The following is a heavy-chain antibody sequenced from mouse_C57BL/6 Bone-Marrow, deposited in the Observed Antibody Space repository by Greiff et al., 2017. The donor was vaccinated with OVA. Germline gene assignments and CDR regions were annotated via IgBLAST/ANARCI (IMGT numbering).Heavy chain of an antibody. CDR3: ARIGLSGTGSVYAMDY. D-gene: IGHD4-1*01. CDR2: IWWDDDK. Sequence: QVQLKESGPGILQPSQTLSLTCSFSGFSLSTFGMGVGWIRQPSGKGLEWLAHIWWDDDKYYNPALKSRLTISKDTSKNQVFLKIANVDTADTATYYCARIGLSGTGSVYAMDYWGQGTSVTVSS. CDR1: GFSLSTFGMG. V-gene: IGHV8-8*01. J-gene: IGHJ4*01.